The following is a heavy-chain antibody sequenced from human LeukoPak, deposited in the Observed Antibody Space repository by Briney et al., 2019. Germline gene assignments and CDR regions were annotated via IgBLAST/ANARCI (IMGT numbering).Heavy chain of an antibody. Sequence: ASVKVSCKASGYTFTSSGISWVRQAPGQGLEWMGWISAYNGKTNYAQKFQGRVTMIIDTSTSTAYMELRSLRSDDTAVYYCMRDWVDYWDDYWGQGTLVTVSS. V-gene: IGHV1-18*01. D-gene: IGHD4-11*01. CDR3: MRDWVDYWDDY. CDR2: ISAYNGKT. CDR1: GYTFTSSG. J-gene: IGHJ4*02.